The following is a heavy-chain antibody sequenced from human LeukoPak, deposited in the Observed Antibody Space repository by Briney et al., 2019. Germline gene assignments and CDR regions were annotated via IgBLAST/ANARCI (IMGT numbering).Heavy chain of an antibody. D-gene: IGHD6-19*01. CDR2: ISSSSSYI. CDR3: ARGAQWLVPNHFGY. J-gene: IGHJ4*02. V-gene: IGHV3-21*01. CDR1: GVTYSIYS. Sequence: GGSLRLSCAASGVTYSIYSMSWVRQAPGKGLEWVSSISSSSSYIYYADSVKGRFTISRDNAKNSLYLQMNSLRAEDTAVYYCARGAQWLVPNHFGYWGQGTLVTVSS.